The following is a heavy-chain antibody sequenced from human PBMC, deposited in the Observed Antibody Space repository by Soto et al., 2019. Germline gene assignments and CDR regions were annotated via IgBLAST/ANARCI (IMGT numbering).Heavy chain of an antibody. CDR2: IIPIFGTA. Sequence: SVKVSCKASGGTFSSYAISWVRQAPGQGLEWMGGIIPIFGTANYAQKFQGRVTITADKSTNTAYMELSSLRSEDTAVYYCARTRGKTTVTTFDYWGQGTLVTVSS. CDR3: ARTRGKTTVTTFDY. V-gene: IGHV1-69*06. D-gene: IGHD4-17*01. CDR1: GGTFSSYA. J-gene: IGHJ4*02.